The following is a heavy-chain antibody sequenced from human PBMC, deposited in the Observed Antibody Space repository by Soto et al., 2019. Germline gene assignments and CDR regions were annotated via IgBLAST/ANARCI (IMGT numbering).Heavy chain of an antibody. CDR1: GYTFTSYA. D-gene: IGHD4-17*01. V-gene: IGHV1-3*01. Sequence: VASVKVSCKASGYTFTSYAMHWVRQAPGQRLEWMGWINAGNGNTKYSQKFQGRVTITRDTSASTAYMELSSLRSEDTAVYYCARTPHYGDYAGNAFDIWGQGTMVTVSS. J-gene: IGHJ3*02. CDR2: INAGNGNT. CDR3: ARTPHYGDYAGNAFDI.